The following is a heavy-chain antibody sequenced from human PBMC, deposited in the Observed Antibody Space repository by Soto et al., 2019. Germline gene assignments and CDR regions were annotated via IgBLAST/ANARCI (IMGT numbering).Heavy chain of an antibody. CDR3: ASGSRDGYNLRRGYFDY. D-gene: IGHD5-12*01. V-gene: IGHV1-46*01. J-gene: IGHJ4*02. CDR1: GATFTSYD. CDR2: INPIVGST. Sequence: GASVKVSCKASGATFTSYDMHWVRQAPGQGLEWMGIINPIVGSTSYAQKFQGRVTMTRDTSTSTVYMELSSLRSEDTAVYYCASGSRDGYNLRRGYFDYWGQGTLVTVSS.